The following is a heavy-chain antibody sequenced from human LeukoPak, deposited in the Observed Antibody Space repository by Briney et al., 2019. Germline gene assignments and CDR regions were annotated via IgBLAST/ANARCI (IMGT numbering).Heavy chain of an antibody. J-gene: IGHJ4*02. Sequence: GGSLRLSCAASGFTFNSYAMSWVRQAPGKGLEWVSAISGTSGSTYDADSVKGRFTISRDNSKNTLYLQMNSLRPEDTAIYYCAKLYGSGTYYNYFHYWGQGTLVTVSS. CDR1: GFTFNSYA. V-gene: IGHV3-23*01. D-gene: IGHD3-10*01. CDR3: AKLYGSGTYYNYFHY. CDR2: ISGTSGST.